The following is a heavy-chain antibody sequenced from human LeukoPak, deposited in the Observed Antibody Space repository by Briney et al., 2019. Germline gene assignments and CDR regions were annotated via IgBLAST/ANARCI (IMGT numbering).Heavy chain of an antibody. CDR3: ASLGGIVRTNYFDY. V-gene: IGHV4-39*01. Sequence: SETLSLTCTVSGGSISSSSYYWGWIRQPPGKGLEWIGSIYYSGSTHYNPFLKSRVTISVDTTNNQFSLKISSVTAADTALYYCASLGGIVRTNYFDYWGQGTLVAVSS. J-gene: IGHJ4*02. D-gene: IGHD1-26*01. CDR1: GGSISSSSYY. CDR2: IYYSGST.